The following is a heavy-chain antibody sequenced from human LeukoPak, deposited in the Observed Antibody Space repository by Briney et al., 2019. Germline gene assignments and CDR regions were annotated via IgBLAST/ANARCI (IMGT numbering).Heavy chain of an antibody. CDR3: ARNDGDI. CDR2: IYYSGST. Sequence: SETLSLTCSVSGGSVSSGISYWSWIRQPPGKGLEWIGYIYYSGSTNYNPSLKSRLTIAVDRSKNQFSLKLSSVTAADTAVYYCARNDGDIWGQGTMVTVSS. CDR1: GGSVSSGISY. J-gene: IGHJ3*02. D-gene: IGHD3-16*01. V-gene: IGHV4-61*01.